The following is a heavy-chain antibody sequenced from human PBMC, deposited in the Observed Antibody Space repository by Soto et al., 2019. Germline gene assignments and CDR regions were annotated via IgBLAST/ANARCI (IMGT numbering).Heavy chain of an antibody. J-gene: IGHJ4*02. V-gene: IGHV2-5*02. CDR3: AHTFRDNNEYYVDQ. CDR1: GFSLSTSGVG. D-gene: IGHD1-1*01. Sequence: QITLKESGPTLVKPTQTLTLTCTFSGFSLSTSGVGVGWFRQPPGKALEWLALIYWDDDKRYTPSLRPRLTITADTSKNQVVFTMIRMDPVDTATYYCAHTFRDNNEYYVDQWGQGTLVTVSS. CDR2: IYWDDDK.